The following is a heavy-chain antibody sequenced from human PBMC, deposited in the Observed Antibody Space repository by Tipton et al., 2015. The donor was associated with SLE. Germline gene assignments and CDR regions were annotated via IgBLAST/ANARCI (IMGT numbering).Heavy chain of an antibody. CDR1: GYTFTSYG. CDR2: ISAYNGNT. J-gene: IGHJ6*02. CDR3: ARDRVDYYGSGSYYYYYYGMDV. D-gene: IGHD3-10*01. Sequence: QSGPEVKKPGASVKVSCKASGYTFTSYGISWVRQAPGQGLEWMGWISAYNGNTNYAQKLQGRVTMTTDTSTSTAYMELRSLRSDDTAVYYCARDRVDYYGSGSYYYYYYGMDVWGQGTTVTVSS. V-gene: IGHV1-18*01.